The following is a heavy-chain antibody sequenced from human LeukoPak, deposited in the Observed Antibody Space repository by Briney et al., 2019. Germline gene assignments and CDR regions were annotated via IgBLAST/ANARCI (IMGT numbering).Heavy chain of an antibody. Sequence: ASVKVSCKASGYTFTSYYMHWVRQAPGQGLEWMGIINPSGGSTSYAQKFQGRVTMSRDTSTSTVYMELSSLRSEDTAVYYCARVPRIFNAFDIWGQGTMVTVSS. V-gene: IGHV1-46*01. D-gene: IGHD1-14*01. CDR2: INPSGGST. CDR3: ARVPRIFNAFDI. CDR1: GYTFTSYY. J-gene: IGHJ3*02.